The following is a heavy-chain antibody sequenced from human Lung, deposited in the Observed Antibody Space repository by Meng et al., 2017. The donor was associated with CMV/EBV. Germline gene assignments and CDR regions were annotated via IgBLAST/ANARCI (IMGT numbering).Heavy chain of an antibody. CDR2: INSGGSST. CDR1: GFTFSPYG. V-gene: IGHV3-74*01. D-gene: IGHD4-17*01. Sequence: ADSGFTFSPYGMHRVREAPGKGLVWVSRINSGGSSTDYADSVKGRFTISRDNAKNTLYLQMNSLRAEDTAVYYCARGEYGDYDSIDYWGQGTLVTVSS. J-gene: IGHJ4*02. CDR3: ARGEYGDYDSIDY.